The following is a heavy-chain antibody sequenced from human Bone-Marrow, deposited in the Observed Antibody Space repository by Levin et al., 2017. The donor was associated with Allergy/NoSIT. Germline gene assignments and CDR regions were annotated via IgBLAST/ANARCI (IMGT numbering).Heavy chain of an antibody. J-gene: IGHJ3*01. CDR1: GFTFHTYG. D-gene: IGHD2-15*01. V-gene: IGHV3-30*18. CDR2: ISYDGTEK. CDR3: AKFRLCSGAGCRDALDF. Sequence: GGSLRLSCVAAGFTFHTYGMYWVRKAPGRGLESVAAISYDGTEKKYGDSVTGRFTVSRENAENTLYLQMNSLTSADTAVYYCAKFRLCSGAGCRDALDFWGQGTMVTVSS.